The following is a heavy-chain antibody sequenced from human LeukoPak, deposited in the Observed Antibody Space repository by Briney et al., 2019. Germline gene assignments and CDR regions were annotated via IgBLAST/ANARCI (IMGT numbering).Heavy chain of an antibody. CDR1: GFTFSRYW. Sequence: GGSLRLSCAVSGFTFSRYWMHWVRQAPGKGLVWVSRIDRDGSRINYADSVKGRFTISTDNGKKTRSLQMNSLRAEDTAVYYCAKGSPMTLGAGEFSYHGMDVWGQGTTVTVSS. CDR2: IDRDGSRI. V-gene: IGHV3-74*01. J-gene: IGHJ6*02. CDR3: AKGSPMTLGAGEFSYHGMDV. D-gene: IGHD3-10*01.